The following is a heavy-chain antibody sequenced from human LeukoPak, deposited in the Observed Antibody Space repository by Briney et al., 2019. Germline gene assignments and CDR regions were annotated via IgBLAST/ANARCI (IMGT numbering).Heavy chain of an antibody. CDR2: IYYSGST. V-gene: IGHV4-59*01. D-gene: IGHD3-10*01. CDR3: ASSYYYGSGSYWSY. CDR1: RGSISSCY. J-gene: IGHJ4*02. Sequence: PSETLSLTCSVSRGSISSCYWSWIRQPPGKGLERIGYIYYSGSTNYNPSLKSRVTISVDTSKNQFSLKLSSVTAADTAVYYCASSYYYGSGSYWSYWGQGTLVTVSS.